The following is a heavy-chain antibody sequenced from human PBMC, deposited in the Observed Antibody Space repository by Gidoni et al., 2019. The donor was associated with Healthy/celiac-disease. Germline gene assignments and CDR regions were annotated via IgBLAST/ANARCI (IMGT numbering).Heavy chain of an antibody. CDR3: ARAVAAAVLDP. Sequence: QVQLQESGPGLVKPSETLSLTCTVSGGSISSYYWSWIRQPPGKGLEWIGYIYYSGSTNYNPSLKSRVTISVDTPKNQFSLKLSSVTAADTAVYYCARAVAAAVLDPWGQGTLVTVSS. V-gene: IGHV4-59*01. J-gene: IGHJ5*02. D-gene: IGHD6-13*01. CDR2: IYYSGST. CDR1: GGSISSYY.